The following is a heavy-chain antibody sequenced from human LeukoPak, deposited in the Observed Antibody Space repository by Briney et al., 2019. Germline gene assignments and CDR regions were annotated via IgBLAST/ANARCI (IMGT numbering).Heavy chain of an antibody. J-gene: IGHJ4*02. V-gene: IGHV4-59*01. CDR1: GGSISSYY. CDR3: ARGSGWYYY. Sequence: SSETLSLTCTVSGGSISSYYWSWIRQPPGKGLEWIGYIYYSGSTNYNPSLKSRVTISVDTSKNQFSLKLSSVTAADTAVYYCARGSGWYYYWGQGTLVTVSS. D-gene: IGHD6-19*01. CDR2: IYYSGST.